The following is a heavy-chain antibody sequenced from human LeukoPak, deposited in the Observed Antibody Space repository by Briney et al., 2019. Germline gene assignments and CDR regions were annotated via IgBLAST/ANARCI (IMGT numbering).Heavy chain of an antibody. CDR3: AKGQLYSSSWYDLDY. CDR1: GFTFSSYG. V-gene: IGHV3-30*18. Sequence: PGGSLRLSCAASGFTFSSYGMHWVRQAPGKGLEWVAVISYDGSNKYYADSVKGRFTISRDNSKNTLYPQMNSLRAEDTAVYYCAKGQLYSSSWYDLDYWGQGTLVTVSS. D-gene: IGHD6-13*01. J-gene: IGHJ4*02. CDR2: ISYDGSNK.